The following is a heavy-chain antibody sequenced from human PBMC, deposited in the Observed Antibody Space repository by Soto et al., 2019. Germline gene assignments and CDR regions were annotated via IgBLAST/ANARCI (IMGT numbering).Heavy chain of an antibody. CDR3: ARGSSGYYYGSGTKSHYYGMDV. V-gene: IGHV4-30-2*01. Sequence: SETLSLTCAVADSANSSGGYSWSWIRQPPGKGLEWIGYIYHSGSTYYNPSLKSRATISVDRSKNQFSLKLSSVTAADTAVYYCARGSSGYYYGSGTKSHYYGMDVWGQGTTVTVSS. D-gene: IGHD3-10*01. CDR2: IYHSGST. J-gene: IGHJ6*02. CDR1: DSANSSGGYS.